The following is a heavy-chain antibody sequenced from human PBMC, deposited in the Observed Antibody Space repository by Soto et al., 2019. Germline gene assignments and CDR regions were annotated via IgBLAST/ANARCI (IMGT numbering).Heavy chain of an antibody. CDR2: ISYDGSNK. V-gene: IGHV3-30-3*01. D-gene: IGHD3-3*02. CDR1: GFTFSSYA. Sequence: GSLRLSCAASGFTFSSYAMHWVRQAPGKGLEWVAVISYDGSNKYYADSVKGRFTISRDNSKNTLYLQMNSLRAEDTAVYYCARVRLAYYYYYGMDVWGQGTTVTVSS. J-gene: IGHJ6*02. CDR3: ARVRLAYYYYYGMDV.